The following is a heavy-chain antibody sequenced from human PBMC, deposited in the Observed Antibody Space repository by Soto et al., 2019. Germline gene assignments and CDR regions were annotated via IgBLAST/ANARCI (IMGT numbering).Heavy chain of an antibody. Sequence: QVQLQESGPGLVKPSQTLSLTCTVSGGSISSGDYYWSWIRQPPGKGREWIGYFYNSGSTYNNPSLKSRFTISVDTSKNQFSLKLSSVTAADTAVYYCARDRGRLGDYDPDYYYGMDVWGQGTTVTVSS. CDR2: FYNSGST. CDR3: ARDRGRLGDYDPDYYYGMDV. J-gene: IGHJ6*02. CDR1: GGSISSGDYY. D-gene: IGHD4-17*01. V-gene: IGHV4-30-4*01.